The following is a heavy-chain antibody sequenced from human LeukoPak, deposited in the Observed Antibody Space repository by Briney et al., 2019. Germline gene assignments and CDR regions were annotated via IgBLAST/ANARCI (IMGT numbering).Heavy chain of an antibody. Sequence: ASVKVSCKASGYTFTSYDINWVRQATGQGLEWMGWMNPNSGNTGYAQKFQGRVTMTRNTSISTACMELSSLRSEDTAVYYCARAKGPYYDFWSGYYYFDYWGQGTLVTVSS. CDR1: GYTFTSYD. J-gene: IGHJ4*02. D-gene: IGHD3-3*01. CDR3: ARAKGPYYDFWSGYYYFDY. V-gene: IGHV1-8*01. CDR2: MNPNSGNT.